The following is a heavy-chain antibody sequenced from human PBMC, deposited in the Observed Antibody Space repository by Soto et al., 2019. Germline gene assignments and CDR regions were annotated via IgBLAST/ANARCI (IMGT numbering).Heavy chain of an antibody. CDR3: AKDKSYSSSSRPSPRYAMDV. V-gene: IGHV3-30*18. CDR1: GFTFSSYG. J-gene: IGHJ6*02. CDR2: ISYDGSNK. D-gene: IGHD6-6*01. Sequence: GGSLRLSCAASGFTFSSYGIHWVRQAPGKGLEWVAIISYDGSNKYYADSVKGRFTISRDNSKNTLYLQMNGLRAEDTALYYCAKDKSYSSSSRPSPRYAMDVWGQGTKVTVSS.